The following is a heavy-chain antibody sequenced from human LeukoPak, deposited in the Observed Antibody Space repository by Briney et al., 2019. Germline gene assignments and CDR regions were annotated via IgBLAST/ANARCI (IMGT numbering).Heavy chain of an antibody. V-gene: IGHV4-4*07. Sequence: SETLSLTCTVSGGSISSYYWSWIRQPAGKGLEWIGRIYTSASTNYNPSLKSRVTMSVDTSKNQFSLKLSSVTAADTAVYYCRAYCSSTSCYASDIWGQGTMVTVSS. CDR1: GGSISSYY. J-gene: IGHJ3*02. CDR3: RAYCSSTSCYASDI. D-gene: IGHD2-2*01. CDR2: IYTSAST.